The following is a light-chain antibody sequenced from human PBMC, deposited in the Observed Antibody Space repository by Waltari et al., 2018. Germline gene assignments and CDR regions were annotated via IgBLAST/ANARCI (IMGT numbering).Light chain of an antibody. Sequence: QSALTQPAPVSGSPGQSITISCTGTSIDVGGYNYVSWYQQHPGKAPKLMIYDVSKRPSGVSNRFSGSKSGNTASLTISGLQAEDEADYYCSSYTSSSTWVFGGGTKLTVL. CDR1: SIDVGGYNY. CDR2: DVS. CDR3: SSYTSSSTWV. V-gene: IGLV2-14*01. J-gene: IGLJ3*02.